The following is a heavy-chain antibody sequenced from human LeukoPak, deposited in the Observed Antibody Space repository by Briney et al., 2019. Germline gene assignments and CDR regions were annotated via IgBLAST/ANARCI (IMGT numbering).Heavy chain of an antibody. CDR2: ISGSGGST. CDR3: AKDTYCSGGSCLTPVDY. J-gene: IGHJ4*02. CDR1: GFTFSSYA. D-gene: IGHD2-15*01. V-gene: IGHV3-23*01. Sequence: GSLRLSCAASGFTFSSYAMSWVRQAPGKGLEWVSAISGSGGSTYYADSVKGRFTISRDNSKNTLYLQMNSLRAEDTAVYNCAKDTYCSGGSCLTPVDYWGQGTLVTVSS.